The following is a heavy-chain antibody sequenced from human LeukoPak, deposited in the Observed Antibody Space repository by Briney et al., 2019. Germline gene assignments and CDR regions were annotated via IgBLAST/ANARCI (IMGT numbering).Heavy chain of an antibody. CDR1: GFTFSSYW. D-gene: IGHD6-13*01. Sequence: GGSLRLSCAASGFTFSSYWMHWVRQAPGKGLVWVSRINSDGSSTSCADSVKGRFTISRDNAKNTLYLQMNSLRAEDTAVYYCARESIAAAGRGFDYWGQGTLVTVSS. V-gene: IGHV3-74*01. CDR2: INSDGSST. CDR3: ARESIAAAGRGFDY. J-gene: IGHJ4*02.